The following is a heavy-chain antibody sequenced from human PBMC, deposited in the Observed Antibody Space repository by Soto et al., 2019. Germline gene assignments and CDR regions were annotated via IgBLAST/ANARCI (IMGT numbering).Heavy chain of an antibody. V-gene: IGHV4-59*01. J-gene: IGHJ1*01. D-gene: IGHD4-17*01. CDR2: IYYSGST. Sequence: LSLTCTVSGGSISSYYWSWIRQPPGKGLEWIGYIYYSGSTNYNPSLKSRVTISVDTSKNQFSLKLSSVTAADTAVYYCALYGDYGGAAEYFQHWGQGTLVTVSS. CDR3: ALYGDYGGAAEYFQH. CDR1: GGSISSYY.